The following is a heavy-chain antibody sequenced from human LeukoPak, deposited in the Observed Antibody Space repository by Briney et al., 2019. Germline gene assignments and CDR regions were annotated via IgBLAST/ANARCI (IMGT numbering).Heavy chain of an antibody. J-gene: IGHJ4*02. V-gene: IGHV3-48*01. D-gene: IGHD2-2*01. CDR1: GFTFSSYS. CDR2: ISSSASTI. CDR3: ARVRYCSSTSCFAYFDY. Sequence: GGSLRLSCAASGFTFSSYSMNWVRQAPGKGLEWLSYISSSASTIYYGDSVRGRATISRDNAKNSLYLQMNSLRAEDTAVYYCARVRYCSSTSCFAYFDYWGQGTLVTVSS.